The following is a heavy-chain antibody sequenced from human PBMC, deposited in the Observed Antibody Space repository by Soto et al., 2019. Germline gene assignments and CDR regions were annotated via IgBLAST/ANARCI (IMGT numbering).Heavy chain of an antibody. J-gene: IGHJ4*02. CDR2: IYYSGST. D-gene: IGHD2-21*02. CDR3: ARGVVVTAVFDY. V-gene: IGHV4-39*07. CDR1: GGSISSSSYY. Sequence: SETLSLTCTVSGGSISSSSYYWVWIRQPPGKGLEWIGSIYYSGSTYYNPSLKSRVTISVDTSKDQFSLKLSSVTAADTAVYYCARGVVVTAVFDYWGQGTLVTVSS.